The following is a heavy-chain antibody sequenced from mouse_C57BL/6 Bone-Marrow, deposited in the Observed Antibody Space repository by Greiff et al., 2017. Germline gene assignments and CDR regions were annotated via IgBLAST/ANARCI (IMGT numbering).Heavy chain of an antibody. J-gene: IGHJ4*01. CDR2: IDPSDSYT. CDR1: GYTFTSYW. CDR3: ARPYYAMDD. V-gene: IGHV1-59*01. Sequence: QVQLKQPGAELVRPGTSVKLSCKASGYTFTSYWMHWVKQRPGQGLEWIGVIDPSDSYTNYNQKFKGKATLTVDTSSSTAYMQLSSLTSEDSAVYYCARPYYAMDDWGQGTSVTVAS.